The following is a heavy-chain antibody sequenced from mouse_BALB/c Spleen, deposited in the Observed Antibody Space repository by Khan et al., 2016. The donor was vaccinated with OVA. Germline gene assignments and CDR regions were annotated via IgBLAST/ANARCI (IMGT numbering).Heavy chain of an antibody. J-gene: IGHJ3*01. CDR1: GFDIKDYY. CDR3: ARDCSSPRFAN. Sequence: VQLKQSGAELVRPGALVNLSCKASGFDIKDYYMHWVKQRPEQGLEWIGWIDPENDNTIYDPKFQGKASITSDTSSNTAYLQLSSLTSEDTAVFYCARDCSSPRFANWGQGTMVTVSA. V-gene: IGHV14-1*02. CDR2: IDPENDNT.